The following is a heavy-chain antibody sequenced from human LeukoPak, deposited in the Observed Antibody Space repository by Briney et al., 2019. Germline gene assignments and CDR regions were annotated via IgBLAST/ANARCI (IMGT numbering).Heavy chain of an antibody. CDR3: AASLVIYYYYGMDV. J-gene: IGHJ6*02. Sequence: ASVKVSCTASGYTFTVYYMHWVRQAPGQGLEWMGRINPNSGGTNYAQKFQGRVTMTRDTSISTAYMELSRLRSDDTAVYYCAASLVIYYYYGMDVWGQGTTVTVSS. D-gene: IGHD3-16*02. V-gene: IGHV1-2*06. CDR1: GYTFTVYY. CDR2: INPNSGGT.